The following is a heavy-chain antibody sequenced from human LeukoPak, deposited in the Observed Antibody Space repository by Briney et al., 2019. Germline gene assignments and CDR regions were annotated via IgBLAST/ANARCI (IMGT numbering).Heavy chain of an antibody. V-gene: IGHV3-21*01. CDR1: GFTFSSHS. D-gene: IGHD1-26*01. CDR2: ISVSSTYI. CDR3: ARDLKWERGRDAYDL. Sequence: GGSLRLSCAASGFTFSSHSMNWVRQAPGKGLEWVSSISVSSTYIYYADSVKGRFSISRDNAKNSLFLQMNSLRGEDTSVYYCARDLKWERGRDAYDLWGQGTMVSVSS. J-gene: IGHJ3*01.